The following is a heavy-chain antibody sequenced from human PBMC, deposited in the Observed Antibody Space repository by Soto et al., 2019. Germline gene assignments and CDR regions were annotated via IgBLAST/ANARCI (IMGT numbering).Heavy chain of an antibody. D-gene: IGHD3-22*01. CDR3: AKLWGTSTYDSSGYPIDY. V-gene: IGHV3-23*01. J-gene: IGHJ4*02. CDR2: ISGSGSST. CDR1: GFPFSSYA. Sequence: GGSLRLSCAASGFPFSSYAMTWVRQAPGKGLEWVSSISGSGSSTYSADSVKGRFTVSRDNSKNTLYLQMNSLRAEDTAVYYCAKLWGTSTYDSSGYPIDYWGQGTLVTVSS.